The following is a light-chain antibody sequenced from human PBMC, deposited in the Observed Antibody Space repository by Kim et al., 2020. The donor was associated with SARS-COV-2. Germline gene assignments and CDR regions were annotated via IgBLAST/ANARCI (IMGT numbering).Light chain of an antibody. CDR3: SSRDSTGDHVV. V-gene: IGLV3-19*01. CDR1: SLRNYY. CDR2: GKY. J-gene: IGLJ3*02. Sequence: SSELTQDPAVSVALGQTVRLTCQGDSLRNYYATWYQQRPGQAPTLVLYGKYDRPSGIPDRFSGSASGNTASLTLTGAQAEDEADYYCSSRDSTGDHVVFG.